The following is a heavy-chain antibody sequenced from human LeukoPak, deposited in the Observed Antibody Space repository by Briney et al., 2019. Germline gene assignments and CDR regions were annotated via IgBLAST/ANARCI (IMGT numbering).Heavy chain of an antibody. CDR3: ARDRCTNGVCYTFAY. Sequence: GGSLRLSCVVSGFTVSSNYMSWVRQAPGKGLEWVSVLYSGGNTYHPDSVKGRFTISRDNAKNSLYLQMNNLRAEGTAVYYCARDRCTNGVCYTFAYWGQGTLVTVSS. CDR2: LYSGGNT. J-gene: IGHJ4*02. V-gene: IGHV3-53*01. CDR1: GFTVSSNY. D-gene: IGHD2-8*01.